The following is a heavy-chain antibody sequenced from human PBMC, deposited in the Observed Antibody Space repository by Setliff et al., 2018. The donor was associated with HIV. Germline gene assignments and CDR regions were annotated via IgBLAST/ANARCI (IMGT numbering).Heavy chain of an antibody. CDR2: IYYSGST. Sequence: NPSETLSLTCTVSGGSISSSSSYWGWIRQSPGKGLEWIGSIYYSGSTYYNPSLKGRVARSVDRSKNQFSLKLSSVTAADTAVYYCATKVKVTLARGVHYRYYYYMDVWGKGTTVTVSS. CDR1: GGSISSSSSY. D-gene: IGHD3-10*01. CDR3: ATKVKVTLARGVHYRYYYYMDV. V-gene: IGHV4-39*07. J-gene: IGHJ6*03.